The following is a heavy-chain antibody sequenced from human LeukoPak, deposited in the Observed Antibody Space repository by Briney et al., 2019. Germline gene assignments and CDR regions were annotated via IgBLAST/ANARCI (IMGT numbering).Heavy chain of an antibody. CDR1: GGSISSYY. J-gene: IGHJ4*02. Sequence: KPSETLSLTCTVSGGSISSYYWSWIRQPAGKGLEWIGRIYTSGSTNYNPSLKSRVTMSVDTSKNQFSLKLSSVTAADTAVYYCARESVITMVRGVIILFDYWGQGTLVTVSS. CDR3: ARESVITMVRGVIILFDY. V-gene: IGHV4-4*07. D-gene: IGHD3-10*01. CDR2: IYTSGST.